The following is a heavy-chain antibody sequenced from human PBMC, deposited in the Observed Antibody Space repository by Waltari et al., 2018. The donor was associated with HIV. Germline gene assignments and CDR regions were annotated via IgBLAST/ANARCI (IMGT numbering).Heavy chain of an antibody. D-gene: IGHD3-10*01. J-gene: IGHJ5*02. CDR1: TFTFTSYW. CDR2: INSDGSST. Sequence: QLVESGGGVVQPGGSLRLSCAASTFTFTSYWMHWVRQAPGKGLVCVSRINSDGSSTSYADSVKGRFTISRDNAKNTLYLQMNSLKVEDTAVYYCARAYYDSGSNWFDPWGQGTLVTVSS. CDR3: ARAYYDSGSNWFDP. V-gene: IGHV3-74*01.